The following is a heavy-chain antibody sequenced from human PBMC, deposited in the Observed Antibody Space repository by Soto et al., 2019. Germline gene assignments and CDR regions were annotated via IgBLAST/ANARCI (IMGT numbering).Heavy chain of an antibody. Sequence: QVQLQESGPGLVKPSETLSLTCTVSGGSTSSYYWSWIRQPPGKGLEWIGYIYYSGSTNYNPSLKSRVTKSVDTSKNPFSLKLSSVTAADTAVYYCARLGGDYYDSSGYYPYYFDYWGQGTLVTVS. J-gene: IGHJ4*02. D-gene: IGHD3-22*01. CDR2: IYYSGST. CDR1: GGSTSSYY. CDR3: ARLGGDYYDSSGYYPYYFDY. V-gene: IGHV4-59*08.